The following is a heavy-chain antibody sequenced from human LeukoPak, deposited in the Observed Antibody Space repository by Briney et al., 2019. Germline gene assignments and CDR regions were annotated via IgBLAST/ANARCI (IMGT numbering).Heavy chain of an antibody. V-gene: IGHV4-59*01. CDR3: AREDAKRYSGSYLDY. CDR2: IYYSGSP. CDR1: GGSISSYY. Sequence: SETLSLTCTVSGGSISSYYWSWIRQPPGKGLEWIGYIYYSGSPNYNPSLKSRVTISVDTSKNQFSLKLSSVTAADTAVYYCAREDAKRYSGSYLDYWGQGTLVTVSS. D-gene: IGHD1-26*01. J-gene: IGHJ4*02.